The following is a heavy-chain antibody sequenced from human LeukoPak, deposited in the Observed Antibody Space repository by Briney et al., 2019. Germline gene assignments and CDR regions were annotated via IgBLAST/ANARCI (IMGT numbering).Heavy chain of an antibody. CDR1: GYTFTENY. J-gene: IGHJ4*02. CDR2: FNPHTGAA. V-gene: IGHV1-2*02. Sequence: GASVKVSCKVSGYTFTENYIHWVRQTPGRALEGMGLFNPHTGAANYTQNLQGRVTLTRDTSSSTAYMHLSSLRSDDTAVYYCARGKSGYSPWGQGTPVTVSS. D-gene: IGHD3-22*01. CDR3: ARGKSGYSP.